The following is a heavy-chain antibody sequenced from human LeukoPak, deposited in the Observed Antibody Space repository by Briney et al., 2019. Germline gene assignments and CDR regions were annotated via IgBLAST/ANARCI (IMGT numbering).Heavy chain of an antibody. J-gene: IGHJ4*02. CDR2: ISGNGGST. Sequence: GGSLRLSCAASGFTFSSYAMTWVRQAPGKGLEWVSAISGNGGSTYHADSVKGRFTISRDNSKNTLYLQMNSLRAEDTAVYYCARDSSSGWYISYFDYWGQGTLVTVSS. V-gene: IGHV3-23*01. CDR1: GFTFSSYA. CDR3: ARDSSSGWYISYFDY. D-gene: IGHD6-19*01.